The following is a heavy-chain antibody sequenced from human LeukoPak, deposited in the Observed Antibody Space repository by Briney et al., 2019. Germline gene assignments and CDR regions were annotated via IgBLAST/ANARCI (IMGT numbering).Heavy chain of an antibody. CDR2: IHSHNGNT. J-gene: IGHJ4*02. Sequence: GASVKVSCKASGYTFTNYDVIWVRQAPGQGLEWMGRIHSHNGNTNYAQKFQGRVTMTTDTFTSTAYMELMSLRSDDTAVYYCARVISGPTYFDYWGQGTLVTVSS. CDR3: ARVISGPTYFDY. CDR1: GYTFTNYD. D-gene: IGHD1-7*01. V-gene: IGHV1-18*01.